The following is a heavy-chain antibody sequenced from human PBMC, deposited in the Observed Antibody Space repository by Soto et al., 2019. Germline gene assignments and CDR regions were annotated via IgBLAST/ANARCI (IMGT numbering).Heavy chain of an antibody. J-gene: IGHJ4*02. V-gene: IGHV3-23*01. CDR3: AKKIPGTTKSDY. CDR1: GFTLANYA. D-gene: IGHD1-20*01. CDR2: ISGSGGNT. Sequence: EVQLLESGGGLVHPGGSLRLSCAASGFTLANYAMSWVRQAPGKGLEWVSGISGSGGNTYYVDSVKGRFSISRDNSKNRLYLQVNSLRAEDTAVYYCAKKIPGTTKSDYGGEGPLVPVS.